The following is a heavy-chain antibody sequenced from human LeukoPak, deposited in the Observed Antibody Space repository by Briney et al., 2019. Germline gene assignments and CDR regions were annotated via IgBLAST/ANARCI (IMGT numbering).Heavy chain of an antibody. CDR1: GYTFSDYG. CDR2: ITSYNGNT. Sequence: ASVKVSCKASGYTFSDYGISWVRQAPGQGLEWTGWITSYNGNTDYAQKLQGRVTMTTDTSTSTAYMELRSLKSDDTAVYYCAKDGGDYDILTGRYPFDYWGQGTLVTVSS. V-gene: IGHV1-18*01. J-gene: IGHJ4*02. CDR3: AKDGGDYDILTGRYPFDY. D-gene: IGHD3-9*01.